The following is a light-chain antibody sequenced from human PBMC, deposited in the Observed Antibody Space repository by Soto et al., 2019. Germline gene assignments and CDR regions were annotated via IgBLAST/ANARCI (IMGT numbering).Light chain of an antibody. V-gene: IGKV1-39*01. CDR1: QSISSY. Sequence: DIQMTQSPCSLSASVGDRVTITCRASQSISSYLNWYQQKPGKAPKLLIYAASSLQSGVPSRFSGSGSGTDFTLTISSLQPEDFATYYCQQRYSTPPVTFGGGTKVEIK. J-gene: IGKJ4*01. CDR2: AAS. CDR3: QQRYSTPPVT.